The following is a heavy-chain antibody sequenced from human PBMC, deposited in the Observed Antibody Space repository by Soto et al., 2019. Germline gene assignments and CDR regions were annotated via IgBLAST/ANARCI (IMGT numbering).Heavy chain of an antibody. CDR1: GFTFSSYS. V-gene: IGHV3-48*01. CDR2: ISSSSSTI. J-gene: IGHJ4*02. Sequence: GGSLRLSCAASGFTFSSYSMNWVRQAPGKGLEWVSYISSSSSTIYYADSGKGRFTISRDNAKNSLYLQMNSLRAEDTAVYYCARVQPSKSGESDYWGQGTLVTVSS. D-gene: IGHD3-16*01. CDR3: ARVQPSKSGESDY.